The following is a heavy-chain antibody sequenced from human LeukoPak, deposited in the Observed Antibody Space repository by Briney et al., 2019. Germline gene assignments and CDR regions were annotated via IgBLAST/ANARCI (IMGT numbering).Heavy chain of an antibody. CDR3: ARDAPQVPAAGVLAS. CDR2: MYSRGDT. D-gene: IGHD6-13*01. J-gene: IGHJ5*02. Sequence: GGSLRLSCAASGFIFSSYAMSWVRQAPGKGLEWVSVMYSRGDTYYANSVKGRFTFSRDISKNTLYLQMNGLRTEDTAMYYCARDAPQVPAAGVLASWGQGTLVIVSS. CDR1: GFIFSSYA. V-gene: IGHV3-53*01.